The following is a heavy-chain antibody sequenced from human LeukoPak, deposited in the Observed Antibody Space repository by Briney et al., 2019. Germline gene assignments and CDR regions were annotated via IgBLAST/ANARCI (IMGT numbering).Heavy chain of an antibody. Sequence: SETLSLTCSVSGGSTSGFYWSWIRQPPGKGLEWIGYVYYSGDSNYNPSLKSRVSMSLDTSKNQVSLRLSSVTAADAAVYYCARHPFSTPFDYWGRGTLVTVSS. J-gene: IGHJ4*02. CDR2: VYYSGDS. CDR3: ARHPFSTPFDY. CDR1: GGSTSGFY. V-gene: IGHV4-59*08.